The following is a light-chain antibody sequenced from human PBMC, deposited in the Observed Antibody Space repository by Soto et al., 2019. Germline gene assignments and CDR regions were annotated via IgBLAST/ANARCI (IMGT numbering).Light chain of an antibody. J-gene: IGLJ3*02. CDR3: CTYATNTLWV. V-gene: IGLV2-14*01. Sequence: QSVLTQPASVSGSPGQSITISCTGTSSDVGAYNFVSWYQQHPGKAPKLMIYEVNNRPSGVSHRFSGSKSDNTASLTISGRQAEDEADDYCCTYATNTLWVFGGGTKLTVL. CDR1: SSDVGAYNF. CDR2: EVN.